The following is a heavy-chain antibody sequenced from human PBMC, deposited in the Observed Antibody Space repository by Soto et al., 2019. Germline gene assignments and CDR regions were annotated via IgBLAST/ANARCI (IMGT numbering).Heavy chain of an antibody. D-gene: IGHD1-1*01. CDR2: SNESGST. V-gene: IGHV4-34*01. J-gene: IGHJ4*02. CDR3: ARGSGIVALPGELEDVNYDY. CDR1: GQSFSGHS. Sequence: QVQLQQWGAGLVKPSETLSLSCAVYGQSFSGHSWAWIRQSPGKGLEWIGASNESGSTYYNPSLKSRVTISAATSQNQFSLKLSSVRAADTAVYFCARGSGIVALPGELEDVNYDYWGQGTLVNVSS.